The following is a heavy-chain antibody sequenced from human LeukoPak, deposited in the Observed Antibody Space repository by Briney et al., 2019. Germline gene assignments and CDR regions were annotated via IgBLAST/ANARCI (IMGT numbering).Heavy chain of an antibody. CDR2: IYSGGST. J-gene: IGHJ3*02. CDR1: GFNVSSNY. CDR3: ARGLVADGAKYAFDI. Sequence: GGSLRLSCAASGFNVSSNYMSWVRQGPGKGLECVSGIYSGGSTYYADSVKGRFTISRDKPKNMVYLQMNSLRAEDTAVYYRARGLVADGAKYAFDIWGHGTMVTVSS. D-gene: IGHD6-13*01. V-gene: IGHV3-66*01.